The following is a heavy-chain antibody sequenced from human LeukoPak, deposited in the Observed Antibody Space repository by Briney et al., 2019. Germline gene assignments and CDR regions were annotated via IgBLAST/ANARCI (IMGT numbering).Heavy chain of an antibody. CDR2: IYYSGST. D-gene: IGHD6-13*01. J-gene: IGHJ4*02. CDR3: ARVLRYSSSWYYDY. Sequence: PSETLSLTCTVSGGSISSHYWSRIRQPPGKGLEWIGYIYYSGSTNYNPSLKSRVTISVDTSKNQFSLKLSSVTAADTAVYYCARVLRYSSSWYYDYWGQGTLVTVSS. CDR1: GGSISSHY. V-gene: IGHV4-59*11.